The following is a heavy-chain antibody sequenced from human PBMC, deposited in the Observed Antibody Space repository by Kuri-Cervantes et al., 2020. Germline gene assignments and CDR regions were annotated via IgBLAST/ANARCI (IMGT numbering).Heavy chain of an antibody. V-gene: IGHV4-61*01. Sequence: SETLSLTCTVSGGSVSSGPYYWSWIRQPPGKGLEWIGYIYYSGSTNYNPSLKSRVTISVDTSKNQFSLKLSSVTAADTAVYYCARGKGYRRYSSGQNDYWGQGTLVTVSS. J-gene: IGHJ4*02. CDR2: IYYSGST. D-gene: IGHD6-19*01. CDR1: GGSVSSGPYY. CDR3: ARGKGYRRYSSGQNDY.